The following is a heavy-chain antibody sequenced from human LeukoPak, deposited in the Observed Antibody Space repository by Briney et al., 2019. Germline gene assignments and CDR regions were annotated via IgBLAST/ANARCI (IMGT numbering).Heavy chain of an antibody. Sequence: SETLSLTCAVYGGSFSGYYWSWIRQPPGKGLEWIGEINHSGSTNYNPSLKSRVTISVDTSKNQFSLKLSSVTAADTAVYYCARHSTYYYGSGSYVYYYYMDVWGKGTTVTISS. V-gene: IGHV4-34*01. CDR3: ARHSTYYYGSGSYVYYYYMDV. D-gene: IGHD3-10*01. J-gene: IGHJ6*03. CDR1: GGSFSGYY. CDR2: INHSGST.